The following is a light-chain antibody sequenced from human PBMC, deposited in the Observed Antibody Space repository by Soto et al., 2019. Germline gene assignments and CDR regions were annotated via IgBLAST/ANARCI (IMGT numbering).Light chain of an antibody. CDR1: SSDVGGYND. J-gene: IGLJ1*01. Sequence: QSALTQPASVSGSPGHSITISCTRTSSDVGGYNDVSWYQQHPGKAPKLMIYEVSNRPSGVSNRFSGSKSGNTASLTISGLQAEDEADYYCSSYTSSSTLHVFGTGTKVTVL. CDR3: SSYTSSSTLHV. V-gene: IGLV2-14*01. CDR2: EVS.